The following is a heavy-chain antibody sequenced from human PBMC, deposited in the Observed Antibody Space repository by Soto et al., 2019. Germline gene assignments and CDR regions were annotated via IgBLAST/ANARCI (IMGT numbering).Heavy chain of an antibody. J-gene: IGHJ6*03. CDR3: ARVYGDSYYYYYYMDV. CDR1: GYTFTSYG. CDR2: ISAYNGNT. Sequence: ASVKVSCKASGYTFTSYGISWVRQAPGQGLEWMGWISAYNGNTNYAQKLQGRVTMTTDTSTSTAYMELSSLRSEDTAVYYCARVYGDSYYYYYYMDVWGKGTTVTVSS. D-gene: IGHD4-17*01. V-gene: IGHV1-18*01.